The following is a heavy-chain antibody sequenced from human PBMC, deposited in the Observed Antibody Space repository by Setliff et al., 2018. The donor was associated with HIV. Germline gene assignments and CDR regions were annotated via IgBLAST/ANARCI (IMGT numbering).Heavy chain of an antibody. Sequence: SVKVSCKASGGTFSSYGISWARQAPGQGLEWMGAIIPMFGTGFYAQKFQGRVTITTDESRTTSYMELSSLRFEDTAVYFCARVAHSTSYYYYGMDVWGQGTRSPSP. CDR3: ARVAHSTSYYYYGMDV. J-gene: IGHJ6*02. V-gene: IGHV1-69*05. CDR1: GGTFSSYG. D-gene: IGHD6-13*01. CDR2: IIPMFGTG.